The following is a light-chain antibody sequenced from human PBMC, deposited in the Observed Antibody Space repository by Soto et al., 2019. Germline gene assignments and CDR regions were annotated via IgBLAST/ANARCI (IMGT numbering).Light chain of an antibody. CDR2: KAS. CDR3: QQYNDSFPYT. CDR1: QSISTW. Sequence: DIQMTQSPSTLSASIGDRVTITCRASQSISTWLAWYQQKPGTAPKLLIYKASTLESGVPSRFSGSRSGTEFTLTVSSLQPDDFATYYCQQYNDSFPYTFDQGTKLEIK. J-gene: IGKJ2*01. V-gene: IGKV1-5*03.